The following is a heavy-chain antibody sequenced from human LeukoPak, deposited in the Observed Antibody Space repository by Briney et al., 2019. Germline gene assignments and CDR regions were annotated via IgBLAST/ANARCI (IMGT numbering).Heavy chain of an antibody. J-gene: IGHJ3*02. CDR3: ARGASGTLYDAFDI. D-gene: IGHD1-26*01. Sequence: PSETLSLTCTVSGGSISSYYWSWIRQPAGKGLEWIGRIYTSGSTNYNPSLKSRVTMSVDTSKNQFSLKLSSVTAADTAVYYCARGASGTLYDAFDIWGQGTMVTVSS. CDR1: GGSISSYY. V-gene: IGHV4-4*07. CDR2: IYTSGST.